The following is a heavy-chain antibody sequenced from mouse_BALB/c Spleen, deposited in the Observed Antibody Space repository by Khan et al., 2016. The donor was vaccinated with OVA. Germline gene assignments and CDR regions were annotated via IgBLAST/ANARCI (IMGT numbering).Heavy chain of an antibody. D-gene: IGHD3-3*01. CDR3: VRGGRRAMDY. J-gene: IGHJ4*01. CDR2: INSNTGEA. CDR1: GYTFTNYG. V-gene: IGHV9-3-1*01. Sequence: QIQLVQSGPELKKPGETVKISCKASGYTFTNYGMNWVKQAPGKGLKWMGWINSNTGEATYADDFKGRFAFSLETSASTAYLQIKYLKNEDTATYFCVRGGRRAMDYWGQGTSVTVSS.